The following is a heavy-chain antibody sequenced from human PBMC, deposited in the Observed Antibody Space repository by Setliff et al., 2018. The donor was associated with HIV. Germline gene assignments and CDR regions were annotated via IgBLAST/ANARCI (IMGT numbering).Heavy chain of an antibody. V-gene: IGHV4-38-2*02. CDR2: IYHSGST. CDR1: GHSISSNYY. D-gene: IGHD3-9*01. J-gene: IGHJ4*02. CDR3: ARDVGVNYDVLTGYFPFDY. Sequence: SETLSLTCAVSGHSISSNYYWGWLRQSPGKGLEWIGSIYHSGSTYYNPSLKSRVTISLDTSKNQFSLKLNSVTAADTAVYYCARDVGVNYDVLTGYFPFDYWGQGTLVTVSS.